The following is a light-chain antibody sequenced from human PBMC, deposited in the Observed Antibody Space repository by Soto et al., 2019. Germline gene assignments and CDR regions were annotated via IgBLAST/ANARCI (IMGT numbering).Light chain of an antibody. CDR1: SSNFGARYV. CDR2: GVN. CDR3: QSYDSSLSGSV. J-gene: IGLJ1*01. Sequence: QTVLTQPPSVSGAPGQRVSISCTGSSSNFGARYVVYWYQQLPGTAPKLLVSGVNDRPSGVPDRFSGSTSGTSASLAITGLQAEDEADYYCQSYDSSLSGSVFGTGTKVTVL. V-gene: IGLV1-40*01.